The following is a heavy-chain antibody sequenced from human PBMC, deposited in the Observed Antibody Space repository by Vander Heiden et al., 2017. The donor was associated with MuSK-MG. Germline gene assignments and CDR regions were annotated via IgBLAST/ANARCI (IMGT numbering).Heavy chain of an antibody. Sequence: QVQLVQSGAEVKKPGASVKVSCKASGYTFTSYYMHWVRQAPGQGLEWMGIINPSGGSTSYAQKFQGRVTMTRDTSTSTVYMELSSLRSEDTAVYYCASPGYCTNGVCYDFFYMDVWGQGTTVTVSS. J-gene: IGHJ6*03. CDR3: ASPGYCTNGVCYDFFYMDV. D-gene: IGHD2-8*01. V-gene: IGHV1-46*03. CDR1: GYTFTSYY. CDR2: INPSGGST.